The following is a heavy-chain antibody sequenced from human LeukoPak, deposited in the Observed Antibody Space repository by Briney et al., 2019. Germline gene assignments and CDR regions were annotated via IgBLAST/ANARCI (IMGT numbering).Heavy chain of an antibody. CDR2: IYYSGST. D-gene: IGHD1-1*01. V-gene: IGHV4-39*07. Sequence: SETLSLTCTVSGGSISSSSYYWGWISQPPGKGLEWIGSIYYSGSTYYNPSLKSRVTISVDTSKNQFSLKLSSVTAADTAVYYCARLGLEAGTPFDYWGQGTLVTVSS. CDR3: ARLGLEAGTPFDY. CDR1: GGSISSSSYY. J-gene: IGHJ4*02.